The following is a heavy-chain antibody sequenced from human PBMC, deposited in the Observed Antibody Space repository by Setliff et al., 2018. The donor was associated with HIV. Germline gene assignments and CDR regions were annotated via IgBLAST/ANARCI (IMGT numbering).Heavy chain of an antibody. D-gene: IGHD3-3*01. J-gene: IGHJ6*03. CDR1: GGSINRIDYY. Sequence: PSETLSLTCTVSGGSINRIDYYWGWIRQSPGKGLEWIGNVYYDGTTYYNPSLKSRVTISVDTSKKQFSLKLNSVTAADTAVYYCARGSRQLTIFGVVFKTNYYFMDVWGKGTAVTVSS. V-gene: IGHV4-39*07. CDR2: VYYDGTT. CDR3: ARGSRQLTIFGVVFKTNYYFMDV.